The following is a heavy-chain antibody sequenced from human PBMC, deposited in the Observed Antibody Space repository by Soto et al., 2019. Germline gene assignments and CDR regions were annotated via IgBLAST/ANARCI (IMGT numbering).Heavy chain of an antibody. CDR1: GFTFSSYA. J-gene: IGHJ4*02. CDR2: ISYDGSNK. D-gene: IGHD6-13*01. V-gene: IGHV3-30-3*01. Sequence: SLRLSCAASGFTFSSYAMHWVRQAPGKGLEWVAVISYDGSNKYYADSVKGRFTISRDNSKNTLYLQMNSLRAEDTAVYYCARDLSHRTEQLAHYWGQGTLVTAS. CDR3: ARDLSHRTEQLAHY.